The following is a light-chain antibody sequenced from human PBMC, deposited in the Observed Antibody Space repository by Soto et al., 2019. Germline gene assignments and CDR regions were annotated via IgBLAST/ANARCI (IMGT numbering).Light chain of an antibody. CDR2: EAT. CDR1: SSDVGSYNL. J-gene: IGLJ3*02. Sequence: QSALTQPASVSGSPGQSITISCTGTSSDVGSYNLVSWYQQHPGKAPKLMIYEATNRPSGVSNRFSGSNSGNTASLTISGVQAEDEADYYCCSYAGSSSFVVFGGGTKLTLL. CDR3: CSYAGSSSFVV. V-gene: IGLV2-23*02.